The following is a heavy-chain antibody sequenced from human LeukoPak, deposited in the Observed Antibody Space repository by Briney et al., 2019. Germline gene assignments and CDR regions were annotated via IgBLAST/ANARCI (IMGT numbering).Heavy chain of an antibody. V-gene: IGHV4-39*01. J-gene: IGHJ4*02. D-gene: IGHD5-18*01. Sequence: SETLSLTCTVSDGSISSSSYYWGWIRQPPGKGLGWIGSISYSGSTYYNPSLKSRVTLSVDTSKSQFSLRLSSVTAADTAVYYCASQAGYTYGFGYWGQGTLVTVSS. CDR3: ASQAGYTYGFGY. CDR2: ISYSGST. CDR1: DGSISSSSYY.